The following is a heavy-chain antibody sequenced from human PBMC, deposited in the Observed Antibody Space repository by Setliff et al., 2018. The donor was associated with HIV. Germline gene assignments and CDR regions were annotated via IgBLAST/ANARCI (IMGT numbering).Heavy chain of an antibody. Sequence: GGSLRLSCAASGFSFSSYGMHWVRQAPGKGLEWVAVIWYDGSNKYYADSVKGRFTISRDNSKNTLYLQMNSLRAEDTAVYYCARELSAGYYYDSSGGVLDYWGQGTLVT. J-gene: IGHJ4*02. CDR1: GFSFSSYG. V-gene: IGHV3-33*01. CDR2: IWYDGSNK. D-gene: IGHD3-22*01. CDR3: ARELSAGYYYDSSGGVLDY.